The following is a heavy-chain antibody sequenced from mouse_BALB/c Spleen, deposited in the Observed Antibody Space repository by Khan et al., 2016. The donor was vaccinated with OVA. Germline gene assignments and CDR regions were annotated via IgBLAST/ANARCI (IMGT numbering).Heavy chain of an antibody. V-gene: IGHV3-2*02. J-gene: IGHJ3*01. CDR1: GYSITSDYA. CDR2: ITYSGST. CDR3: TSNYRYDAWLAY. D-gene: IGHD2-14*01. Sequence: EVQLQESGPGLVKPSQSLSLTCTVTGYSITSDYAWYWIRQFPGNKLELMGDITYSGSTSYNPSLKSRISITRDTSKNQFFLQLNSVTTEDTATYYCTSNYRYDAWLAYWGQGTLVTVSA.